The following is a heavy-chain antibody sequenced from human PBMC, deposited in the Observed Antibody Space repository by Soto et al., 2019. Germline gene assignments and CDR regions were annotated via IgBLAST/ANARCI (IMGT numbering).Heavy chain of an antibody. CDR2: IYYSGST. J-gene: IGHJ4*02. D-gene: IGHD1-26*01. CDR3: ARVNRGKYGAFDY. CDR1: VDSISSADYY. V-gene: IGHV4-30-4*01. Sequence: TLSLTCTVSVDSISSADYYWSWILQPPGKGLEWIGYIYYSGSTNYIPSLKSRLTISLDTSKTQFSLKLNSVTATDTAVYYCARVNRGKYGAFDYWGQGTLVTVSS.